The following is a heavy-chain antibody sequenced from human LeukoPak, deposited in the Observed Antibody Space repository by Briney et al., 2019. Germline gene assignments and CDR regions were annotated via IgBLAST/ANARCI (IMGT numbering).Heavy chain of an antibody. CDR3: ARGYGSGGDGDY. CDR2: IKWSGGST. V-gene: IGHV3-20*04. D-gene: IGHD3-10*01. J-gene: IGHJ4*02. Sequence: PGGSLRLSCAASGFTFDDYGMSRVRQAPGKGLEWVSGIKWSGGSTGYADSLKGRFTISRDNAKNSLYLQMNSLRAEDTALYYCARGYGSGGDGDYWGQGTLVTVSS. CDR1: GFTFDDYG.